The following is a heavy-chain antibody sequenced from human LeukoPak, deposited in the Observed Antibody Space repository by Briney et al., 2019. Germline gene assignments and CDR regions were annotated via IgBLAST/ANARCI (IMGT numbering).Heavy chain of an antibody. Sequence: PSQTLSLTCTVSGGSISSGSSYWSWIRLPAGKGLEWIGRIYTSGSTNYNPSLKSRVTISVDTSKNQFSLKLSSVTAADTAVYYCASQYRYSGTYLNWFDPWGQGTLVTVSS. D-gene: IGHD1-26*01. J-gene: IGHJ5*02. CDR3: ASQYRYSGTYLNWFDP. CDR1: GGSISSGSSY. V-gene: IGHV4-61*02. CDR2: IYTSGST.